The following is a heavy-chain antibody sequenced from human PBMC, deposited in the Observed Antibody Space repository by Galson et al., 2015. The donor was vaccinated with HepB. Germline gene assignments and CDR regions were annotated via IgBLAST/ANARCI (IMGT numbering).Heavy chain of an antibody. CDR1: GFTFSSYA. J-gene: IGHJ6*02. CDR3: ARVSAARNYGMDV. Sequence: SLRLSCAASGFTFSSYATYWVRQAPGKGLEWVAVISYDGSNKYYADSVKGRFTISRDNSKNTLYLQMNSLRTEDTAVYYCARVSAARNYGMDVWGQGTTVIVSS. V-gene: IGHV3-30*04. CDR2: ISYDGSNK. D-gene: IGHD6-13*01.